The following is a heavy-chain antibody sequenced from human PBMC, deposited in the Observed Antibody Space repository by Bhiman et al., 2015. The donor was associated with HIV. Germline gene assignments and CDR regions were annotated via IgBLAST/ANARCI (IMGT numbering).Heavy chain of an antibody. CDR3: ARDSSSSSINWFDP. V-gene: IGHV3-30-3*01. D-gene: IGHD6-13*01. CDR2: ISYDGSNK. Sequence: QVQLVESGGGVVQPGRSLRLSCAASGFTFSSYAMHWVRQAPGKGLEWVAVISYDGSNKYYADSVKGRFTISRDNSKNTLYLQMNSLRAEDTAVYYCARDSSSSSINWFDPWGQGTLVTVSS. J-gene: IGHJ5*02. CDR1: GFTFSSYA.